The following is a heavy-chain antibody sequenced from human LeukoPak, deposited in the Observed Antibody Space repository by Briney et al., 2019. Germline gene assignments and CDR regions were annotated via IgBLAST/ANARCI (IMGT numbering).Heavy chain of an antibody. CDR3: ARERSMVRGVSWFDP. D-gene: IGHD3-10*01. CDR1: GGSISNFF. CDR2: ISYSGST. V-gene: IGHV4-59*01. J-gene: IGHJ5*02. Sequence: NSSETLSLTCTVSGGSISNFFWSWIRQPPWKGLEWIGYISYSGSTDYNPSLKSRVTISVDTSKNQFTLKLNSVTAADTAVYYCARERSMVRGVSWFDPWGQGTLVTVSS.